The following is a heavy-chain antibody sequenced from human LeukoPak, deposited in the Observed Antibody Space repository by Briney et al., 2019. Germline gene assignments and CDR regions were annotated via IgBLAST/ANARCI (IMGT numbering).Heavy chain of an antibody. V-gene: IGHV3-7*01. D-gene: IGHD1-26*01. CDR3: AKDRAWEPAPAY. J-gene: IGHJ4*02. Sequence: GGSLRLSCAASGFTFSSYWMSWIRQAPGKGLEWVANIKQDGSEEYYVDSVKGRFTISRDNAKNSLYLQMNSLRAEDTAVYYCAKDRAWEPAPAYWGQGTLVTVSS. CDR2: IKQDGSEE. CDR1: GFTFSSYW.